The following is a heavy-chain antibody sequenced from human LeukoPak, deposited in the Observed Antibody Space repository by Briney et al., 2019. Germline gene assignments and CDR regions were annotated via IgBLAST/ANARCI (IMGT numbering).Heavy chain of an antibody. D-gene: IGHD3-22*01. V-gene: IGHV5-51*01. CDR1: GYIFSTYW. Sequence: ESLQISCKGSGYIFSTYWIAWVRQVPGKGLEWMGITYPGDSDTRYSPSSQGQVTISADKSVSTAYLHWSSLKASDTAIYYCARPNITSYYDSRGSDAFDVWGQGTMVNVS. J-gene: IGHJ3*01. CDR3: ARPNITSYYDSRGSDAFDV. CDR2: TYPGDSDT.